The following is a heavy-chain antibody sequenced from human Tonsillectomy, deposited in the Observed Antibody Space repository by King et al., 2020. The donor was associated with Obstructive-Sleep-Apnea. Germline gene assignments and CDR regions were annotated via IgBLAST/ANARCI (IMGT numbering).Heavy chain of an antibody. CDR3: ARDPPRARASPGTFDY. J-gene: IGHJ4*02. V-gene: IGHV3-48*01. Sequence: QLVQSGGGLVQPGGSLRLSCAASGFTFCYSTMNWVRQAPGKGLEWLSYISSSSSTIYYADSVKGRFTISRDNAKNSLYLRMNSLRAEDTAVYYCARDPPRARASPGTFDYWGQGTLVTVSS. D-gene: IGHD1-1*01. CDR2: ISSSSSTI. CDR1: GFTFCYST.